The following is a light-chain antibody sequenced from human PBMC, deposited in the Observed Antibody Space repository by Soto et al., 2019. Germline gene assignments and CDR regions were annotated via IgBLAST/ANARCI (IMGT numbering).Light chain of an antibody. CDR1: QRVDNNF. CDR2: GAS. V-gene: IGKV3-20*01. J-gene: IGKJ1*01. Sequence: LTQSPGTLSLSPGEGATLSFRTSQRVDNNFVAWYQQKPGQAPRLLIYGASTRATGIPDRFSGSGFGTDFTLTITRLEPEDFAVYYCQQYGSSLWTFGLGTKVEIK. CDR3: QQYGSSLWT.